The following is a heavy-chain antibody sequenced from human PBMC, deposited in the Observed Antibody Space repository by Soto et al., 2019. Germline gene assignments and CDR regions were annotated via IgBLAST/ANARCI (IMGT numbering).Heavy chain of an antibody. D-gene: IGHD2-8*01. Sequence: GGSLRLSCAASGFTFSSYWMSWVRQAPGKGLEWVANIKQDGSEKYYVDSVKGRFTISRDNAKNSLYLQMNSLRAEDTAVYYCAQGYCTNGVCYYFDYWGQGTLVTVSS. J-gene: IGHJ4*02. V-gene: IGHV3-7*01. CDR3: AQGYCTNGVCYYFDY. CDR1: GFTFSSYW. CDR2: IKQDGSEK.